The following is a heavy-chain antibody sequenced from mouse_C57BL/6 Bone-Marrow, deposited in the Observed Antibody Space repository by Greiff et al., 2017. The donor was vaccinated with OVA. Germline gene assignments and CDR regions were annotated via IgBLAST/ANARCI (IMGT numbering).Heavy chain of an antibody. J-gene: IGHJ2*01. D-gene: IGHD1-1*01. CDR3: ARRAFITTVVATDY. CDR1: GYTFTSYG. CDR2: IYPRSGNT. Sequence: VQRVESGAELARPGASVKLSCKASGYTFTSYGISWVKQRTGQGLEWIGEIYPRSGNTYYNEKFKGKATLTADKSSSTAYMELRSLTSEDSAVYFCARRAFITTVVATDYWGQGTTLTVSS. V-gene: IGHV1-81*01.